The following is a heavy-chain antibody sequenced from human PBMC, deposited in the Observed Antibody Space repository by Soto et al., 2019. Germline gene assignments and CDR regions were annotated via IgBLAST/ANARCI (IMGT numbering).Heavy chain of an antibody. V-gene: IGHV3-23*01. J-gene: IGHJ3*02. D-gene: IGHD1-26*01. CDR1: GFTFSSYA. Sequence: EVQLLESGGGLVQPGGSLRLSCAASGFTFSSYAMSWVRQAPGKGLDWVSAISGSGGSTYYADSVKGRFTISRDHSRNPQYLQRNSLRAEDTAVYYCAKDRGATTVCDAFDIWGQGTMVTVSS. CDR3: AKDRGATTVCDAFDI. CDR2: ISGSGGST.